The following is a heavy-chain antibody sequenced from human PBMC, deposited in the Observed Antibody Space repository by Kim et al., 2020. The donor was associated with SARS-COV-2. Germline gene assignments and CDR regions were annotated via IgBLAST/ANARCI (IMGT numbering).Heavy chain of an antibody. CDR3: ARPSLGNYYGSSGYYQPDAAGAFDI. CDR2: IYYSGST. CDR1: GGSISSVGYY. V-gene: IGHV4-31*03. D-gene: IGHD3-22*01. J-gene: IGHJ3*02. Sequence: SETLSLTCTVSGGSISSVGYYWSWIRQHPGKGLEWIGYIYYSGSTYYNPSLKSRVTISVDTSKNQFSLKLSSVTAADTAVYYCARPSLGNYYGSSGYYQPDAAGAFDIWGQGTMVTVSS.